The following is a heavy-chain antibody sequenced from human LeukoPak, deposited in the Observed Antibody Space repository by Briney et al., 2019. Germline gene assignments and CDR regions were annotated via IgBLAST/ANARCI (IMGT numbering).Heavy chain of an antibody. V-gene: IGHV3-20*04. Sequence: WGSLRLSCAASGFTFDDYGMIRVRQAPGKGLEWVSGINWNGGSTGYADSVKGRFTISRDNAKNSLYLQMNSLRAEDTALYYCARGYSSSSGHYMDVWGKGTTVTISS. J-gene: IGHJ6*03. D-gene: IGHD6-6*01. CDR1: GFTFDDYG. CDR3: ARGYSSSSGHYMDV. CDR2: INWNGGST.